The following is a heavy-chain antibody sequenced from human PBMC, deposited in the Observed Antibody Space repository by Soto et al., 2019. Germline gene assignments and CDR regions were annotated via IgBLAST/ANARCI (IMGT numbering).Heavy chain of an antibody. V-gene: IGHV1-24*01. J-gene: IGHJ3*02. CDR3: ATGKGLLGYYYDSFGAFDI. Sequence: ASVKVSCKVSGYTLTELSMHWVRQAPGKGLGWMGGLDPEDGETIYAQKFQGRVTMTEDTSTDTAYMELSSLRSEDTAVYYCATGKGLLGYYYDSFGAFDIWGQRTMVTV. CDR1: GYTLTELS. D-gene: IGHD3-22*01. CDR2: LDPEDGET.